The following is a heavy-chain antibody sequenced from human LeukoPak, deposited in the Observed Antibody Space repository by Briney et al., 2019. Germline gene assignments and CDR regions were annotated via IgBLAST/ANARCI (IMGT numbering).Heavy chain of an antibody. CDR3: ARDNLYSSSWGARDAFDI. V-gene: IGHV4-59*12. D-gene: IGHD6-13*01. CDR1: GGSISSYY. CDR2: IYYSGST. J-gene: IGHJ3*02. Sequence: SETLSLTCTVSGGSISSYYWSWIRQPPGKGLEWIGYIYYSGSTNYNPSLESRVTISVDKSKNQFSLKLSSVTAADTAVYYCARDNLYSSSWGARDAFDIWGQGTMVTVSS.